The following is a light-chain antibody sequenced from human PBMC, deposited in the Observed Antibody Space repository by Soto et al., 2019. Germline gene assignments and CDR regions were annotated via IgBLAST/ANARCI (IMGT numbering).Light chain of an antibody. CDR3: GTWDSSLSVVL. J-gene: IGLJ2*01. V-gene: IGLV1-51*01. CDR1: SSNIGNNY. CDR2: DNY. Sequence: QSVLTQPPSVSAAPGQKVTISCSGISSNIGNNYVSWYQQLPGTAPKLLIYDNYKRPSGIPDRFSGSKSGTSATLGITGLQTGDEADCYCGTWDSSLSVVLFGGGTKLTVL.